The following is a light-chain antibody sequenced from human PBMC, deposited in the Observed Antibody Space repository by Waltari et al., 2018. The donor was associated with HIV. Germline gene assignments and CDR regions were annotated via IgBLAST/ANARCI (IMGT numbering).Light chain of an antibody. CDR2: KNI. Sequence: QSVLTQPPSASGTPGQRVTISCSGSYSNIGSDNVYWYQHLPGTAPRLLIYKNIPRPSGVPYRFAGSQSGASAYLAIGGLRSEDEADYYCTGWYASLSEYVFGPGTRVTV. J-gene: IGLJ1*01. CDR1: YSNIGSDN. V-gene: IGLV1-47*01. CDR3: TGWYASLSEYV.